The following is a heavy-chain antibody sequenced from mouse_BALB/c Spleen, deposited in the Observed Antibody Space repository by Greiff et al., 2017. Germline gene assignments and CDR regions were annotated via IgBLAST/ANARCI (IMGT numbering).Heavy chain of an antibody. CDR2: IYPGNVNT. Sequence: QVQLQQSGPELVKPGASVRISCKASGYTFTSYYIHWVKQRPGQGLEWIGWIYPGNVNTKYNEKFKGKATLTADKSSSTAYMQLSSLTSEDSAVYFCARGEGGPSTYWGQGTTLTVSS. CDR3: ARGEGGPSTY. CDR1: GYTFTSYY. J-gene: IGHJ2*01. D-gene: IGHD2-1*01. V-gene: IGHV1S56*01.